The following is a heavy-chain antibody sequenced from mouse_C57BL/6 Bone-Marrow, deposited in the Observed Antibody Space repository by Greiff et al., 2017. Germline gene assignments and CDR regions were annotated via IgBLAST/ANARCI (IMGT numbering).Heavy chain of an antibody. D-gene: IGHD1-1*01. Sequence: QVQLQQPGAELVMPGASVKLSCKASGYTFTSYWMRWVKQRPGQGLEWIGEIDPTGSYTNYNQKFKGKSTLTVDKSSSTAYMLLSSLTSEDSAVYYGAREASITTVPYFDYWGQGTTLTVSA. CDR1: GYTFTSYW. CDR3: AREASITTVPYFDY. J-gene: IGHJ2*01. V-gene: IGHV1-69*01. CDR2: IDPTGSYT.